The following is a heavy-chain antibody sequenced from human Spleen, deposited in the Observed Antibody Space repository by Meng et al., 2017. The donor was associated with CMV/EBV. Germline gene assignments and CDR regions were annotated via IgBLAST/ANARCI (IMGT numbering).Heavy chain of an antibody. Sequence: GGSLRLSCAASGFTVSNNYMSWVRQPPGKGLEWVSVIYSGGNTYYADSVKGRFTISRDNSKNTLYLQMNSLRAEDTAVYYCARVTYYDILTGYQYYFDSWGQGTLVTVSS. CDR2: IYSGGNT. D-gene: IGHD3-9*01. J-gene: IGHJ4*02. V-gene: IGHV3-53*01. CDR1: GFTVSNNY. CDR3: ARVTYYDILTGYQYYFDS.